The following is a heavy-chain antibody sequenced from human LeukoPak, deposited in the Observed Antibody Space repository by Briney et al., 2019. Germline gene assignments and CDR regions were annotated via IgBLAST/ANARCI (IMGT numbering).Heavy chain of an antibody. Sequence: GASVKVSCKTSGYSFSDNYMHWVRQAPGQGLEWMGWINPNSGDTNYAQKFQGRVTMTRDASISTVYLELGRLRSDDTAVYYCAREVYGDSSFDYWGQGTLATVSS. J-gene: IGHJ4*02. CDR3: AREVYGDSSFDY. V-gene: IGHV1-2*02. CDR1: GYSFSDNY. D-gene: IGHD4-17*01. CDR2: INPNSGDT.